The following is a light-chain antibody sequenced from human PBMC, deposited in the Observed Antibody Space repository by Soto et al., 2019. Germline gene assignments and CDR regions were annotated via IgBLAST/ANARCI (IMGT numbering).Light chain of an antibody. CDR2: DAS. CDR3: QQRSEWPIT. V-gene: IGKV3-11*01. Sequence: EIVLTQSPGTLSLSPGESAALSCRASQSFTTYLAWYQQKVGQAPRLLIYDASNRATGIPARFSGSGSGTDFILTISSLEPEDFAVYYCQQRSEWPITFGQGTRLEIK. J-gene: IGKJ5*01. CDR1: QSFTTY.